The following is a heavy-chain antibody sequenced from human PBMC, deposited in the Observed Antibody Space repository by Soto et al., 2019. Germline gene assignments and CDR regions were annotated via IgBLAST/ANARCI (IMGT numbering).Heavy chain of an antibody. V-gene: IGHV3-30*18. CDR3: AKDTSTWYWYFDL. CDR2: ISYDGSNK. Sequence: QVQLVESGGGVVQPGRSLRLSCAASGFTFSSYGMHWVRQAPGKGLEWVAVISYDGSNKYYADSVKGRFTISRDNSKSTLYLQMNTLRPEDTAVYYCAKDTSTWYWYFDLWGRGTLVTVSS. D-gene: IGHD6-13*01. CDR1: GFTFSSYG. J-gene: IGHJ2*01.